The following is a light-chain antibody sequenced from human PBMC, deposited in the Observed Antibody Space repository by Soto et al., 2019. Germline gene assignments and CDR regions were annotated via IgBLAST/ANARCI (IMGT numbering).Light chain of an antibody. CDR3: LQDYDYPRT. V-gene: IGKV1-6*01. Sequence: IQMTQSPSSLSASLGDRVTITCRASQGISTYLNWYQQRPGNAPTLLISAASRLQSGVPSRFSGRGSGTDFTLTISSLQPEDFATYYCLQDYDYPRTFGQGTKVDIK. CDR2: AAS. CDR1: QGISTY. J-gene: IGKJ1*01.